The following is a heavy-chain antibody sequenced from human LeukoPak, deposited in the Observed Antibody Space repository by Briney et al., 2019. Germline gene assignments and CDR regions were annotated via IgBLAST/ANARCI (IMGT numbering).Heavy chain of an antibody. J-gene: IGHJ3*02. D-gene: IGHD3-22*01. V-gene: IGHV4-4*02. Sequence: KSSQTLSLTCAVSGDSISSSNWWSWVRQPPGRGLEWIGEIYHSGTTNYNPSLKSRVTISVDKSKNHFSLKLSSVTAADTAVYYCARAGGYHDSSGYYSRVAFDIWGQGTIVTVSP. CDR2: IYHSGTT. CDR1: GDSISSSNW. CDR3: ARAGGYHDSSGYYSRVAFDI.